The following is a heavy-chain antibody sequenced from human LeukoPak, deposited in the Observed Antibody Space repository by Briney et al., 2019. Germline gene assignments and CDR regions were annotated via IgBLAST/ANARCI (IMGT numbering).Heavy chain of an antibody. V-gene: IGHV1-18*04. J-gene: IGHJ4*02. D-gene: IGHD2-2*01. CDR3: ARPRYCSSTSCLMPDY. CDR2: ISAYNGNT. Sequence: GASVKVSCKAPGYTFTSYGISWVRQAPGQGLEWMGWISAYNGNTNYAQKLQGRVTMTTDTSTSTAYMELRSLRSDDTAVYYCARPRYCSSTSCLMPDYWGQGTLVTVSS. CDR1: GYTFTSYG.